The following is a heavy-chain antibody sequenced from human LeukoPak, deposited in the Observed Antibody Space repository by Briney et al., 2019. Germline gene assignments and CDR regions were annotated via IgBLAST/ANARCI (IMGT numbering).Heavy chain of an antibody. Sequence: SETLSLTCAVYGGSFSGYYWSWIRQPPGKGLEWIWEINHSGSTNYNPSLKSRVTISVDTSKNQFSLKLSSVTAADTAVYYCARPLQGDSSGYYFDYWGQGTLVTVSS. J-gene: IGHJ4*02. CDR1: GGSFSGYY. D-gene: IGHD3-22*01. V-gene: IGHV4-34*01. CDR2: INHSGST. CDR3: ARPLQGDSSGYYFDY.